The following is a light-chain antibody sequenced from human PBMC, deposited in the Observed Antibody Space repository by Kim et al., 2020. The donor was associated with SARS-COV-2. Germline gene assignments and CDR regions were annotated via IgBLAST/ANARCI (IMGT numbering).Light chain of an antibody. CDR3: QQSYSHPWT. CDR1: QRITTY. CDR2: AAS. Sequence: ASVGDRVTITCRASQRITTYLNWYQHKPGKAPKFLIYAASSLQSGVPSRFSGSGSGTDFTLTINSLQPEDFATYYCQQSYSHPWTFGQGTKVDIK. J-gene: IGKJ1*01. V-gene: IGKV1-39*01.